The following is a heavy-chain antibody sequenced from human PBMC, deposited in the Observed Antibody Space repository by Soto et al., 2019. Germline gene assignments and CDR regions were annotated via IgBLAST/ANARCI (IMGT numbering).Heavy chain of an antibody. CDR3: ARDSNTYTSSWFIFDY. V-gene: IGHV3-9*01. CDR1: GFTFHIYA. Sequence: GGSLRLSCAASGFTFHIYAMHWVRQAPGKGLEWVSGITWNSGTIGYADSVKGRFTISRDNAKNSLYLQMNSLRGEDTALYYCARDSNTYTSSWFIFDYWGQGTPVTVSS. J-gene: IGHJ4*02. CDR2: ITWNSGTI. D-gene: IGHD6-13*01.